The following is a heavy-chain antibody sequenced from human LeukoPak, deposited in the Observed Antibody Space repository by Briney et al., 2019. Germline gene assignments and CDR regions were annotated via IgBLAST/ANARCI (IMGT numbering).Heavy chain of an antibody. CDR2: ISSDGGSI. CDR1: GFTFSSHW. J-gene: IGHJ6*04. V-gene: IGHV3-74*03. Sequence: GGSLRLSGAASGFTFSSHWMHWVRQGPGKGLMWVSHISSDGGSIEYADSVKGRFTISRDNAKNTLNLHMNSLRAEDTAVYYCVRDFPFSVDVWGGGTTVTVSS. CDR3: VRDFPFSVDV.